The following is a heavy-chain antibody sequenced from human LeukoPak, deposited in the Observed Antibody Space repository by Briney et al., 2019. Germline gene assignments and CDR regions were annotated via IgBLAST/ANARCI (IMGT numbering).Heavy chain of an antibody. CDR3: ARHAPYYDYVWGSYRYLTYYFDY. Sequence: TGGSLRLSCAASGFTVSSNYMSWVRQAPGKGLEWIGEINHSGSTNYNPSLKSRVTISVDTSKNQFSLKLSSVTAADTAVYYCARHAPYYDYVWGSYRYLTYYFDYWGQGTLVTVSS. V-gene: IGHV4-34*01. J-gene: IGHJ4*02. CDR2: INHSGST. CDR1: GFTVSSNY. D-gene: IGHD3-16*02.